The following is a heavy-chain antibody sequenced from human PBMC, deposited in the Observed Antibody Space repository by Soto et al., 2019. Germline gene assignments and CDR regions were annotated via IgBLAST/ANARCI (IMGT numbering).Heavy chain of an antibody. CDR1: AFSLSTGGVG. J-gene: IGHJ6*02. V-gene: IGHV2-5*02. CDR3: IQSRCGGDCLQSYASYYYSGMDV. CDR2: IYWDDDK. Sequence: QITLKESGPTLVKPTQTLTLTCTFSAFSLSTGGVGVGWIRQPPGKALEWLALIYWDDDKRYSPSLRSRLTITHDTSKNQVVLTITNMDPVDTATYYCIQSRCGGDCLQSYASYYYSGMDVWGQGTTVTVSS. D-gene: IGHD2-21*02.